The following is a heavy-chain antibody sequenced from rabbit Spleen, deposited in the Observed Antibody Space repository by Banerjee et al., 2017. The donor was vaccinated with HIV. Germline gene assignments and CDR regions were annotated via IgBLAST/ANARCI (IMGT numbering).Heavy chain of an antibody. D-gene: IGHD1-1*01. CDR2: IDTNDGDT. CDR1: GFSFIYSYW. Sequence: QEQLEESGGDLVKPEGSLTLTCTASGFSFIYSYWICWVRQAPGKGLEWIACIDTNDGDTDYANWPKGRFTISKTSSTTVTLQMTSLTAADTATYFCARNYVNAFDPWGQGTLVTV. V-gene: IGHV1S45*01. J-gene: IGHJ2*01. CDR3: ARNYVNAFDP.